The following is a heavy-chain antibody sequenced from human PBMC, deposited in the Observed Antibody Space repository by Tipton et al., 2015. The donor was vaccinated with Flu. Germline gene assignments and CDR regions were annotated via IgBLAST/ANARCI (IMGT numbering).Heavy chain of an antibody. CDR2: IFYTGNT. Sequence: TLSLTCSVSGAYISSANYYWSWIRQPAGEVLEWIGSIFYTGNTDYSPSLKSRVTISLDTSKNQFSLELTSMTAADTAVYYCARVNRSWLVPWGQGTLVTVSS. V-gene: IGHV4-61*10. J-gene: IGHJ5*02. CDR3: ARVNRSWLVP. CDR1: GAYISSANYY. D-gene: IGHD2/OR15-2a*01.